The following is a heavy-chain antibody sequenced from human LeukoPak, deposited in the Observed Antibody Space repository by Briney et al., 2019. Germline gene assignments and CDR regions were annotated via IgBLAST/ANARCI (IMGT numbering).Heavy chain of an antibody. V-gene: IGHV4-39*01. CDR3: ARNYYDSSGSPAEFDY. CDR2: TYYRGST. Sequence: PSETLTLTCTVSGGSISRSSYYWRWIRQPPGKGLAWIGRTYYRGSTYYNPSLKSRVTISVDTSKNQFSLKLSSVTAADTAVYYCARNYYDSSGSPAEFDYWGQGTLVTVSA. D-gene: IGHD3-22*01. CDR1: GGSISRSSYY. J-gene: IGHJ4*02.